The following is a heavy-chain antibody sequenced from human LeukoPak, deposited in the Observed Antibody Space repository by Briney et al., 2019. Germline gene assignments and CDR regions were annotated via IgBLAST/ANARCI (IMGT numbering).Heavy chain of an antibody. D-gene: IGHD6-6*01. J-gene: IGHJ4*02. CDR2: IIPIFGTA. CDR1: GGTFSSYA. Sequence: SVKVSCKASGGTFSSYAISWVRQAPGQGLEWMGGIIPIFGTANYAQKFQGRVTITADESTSTAYMELSSLRSEDTAVYYCAREYNSSSHPSDYWGQGTLVTVSS. CDR3: AREYNSSSHPSDY. V-gene: IGHV1-69*13.